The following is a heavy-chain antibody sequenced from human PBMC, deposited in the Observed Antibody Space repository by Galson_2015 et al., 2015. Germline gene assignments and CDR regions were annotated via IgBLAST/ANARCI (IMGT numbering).Heavy chain of an antibody. CDR2: IKYDGSQT. CDR3: ARDANRGGEFDY. D-gene: IGHD1-14*01. CDR1: RFTFRNYW. Sequence: SLRLSCAASRFTFRNYWMVWVRQTPGKGLQWVAKIKYDGSQTFYVDSVKGRFTISRDNAENSLDLQMNSLRADDTAVYYCARDANRGGEFDYWGQGALVTVSS. V-gene: IGHV3-7*03. J-gene: IGHJ4*02.